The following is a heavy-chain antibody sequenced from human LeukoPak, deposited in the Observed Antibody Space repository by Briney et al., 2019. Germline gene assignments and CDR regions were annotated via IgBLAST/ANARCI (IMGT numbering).Heavy chain of an antibody. D-gene: IGHD2-21*02. Sequence: ASVKVSCKASGYTFTSYAMHWVRQAPGQRLECMGWINTGNGNTKYSQKFQGRVTVTRDTSASTAYMDLSSLRSEDTAVYYCARNTETAIPLPYYFDYWGQGTLVTVSS. CDR3: ARNTETAIPLPYYFDY. CDR2: INTGNGNT. J-gene: IGHJ4*02. CDR1: GYTFTSYA. V-gene: IGHV1-3*04.